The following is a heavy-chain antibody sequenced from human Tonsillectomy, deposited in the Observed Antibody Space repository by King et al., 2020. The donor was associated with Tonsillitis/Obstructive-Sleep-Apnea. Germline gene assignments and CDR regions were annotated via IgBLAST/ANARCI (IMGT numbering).Heavy chain of an antibody. V-gene: IGHV3-48*03. J-gene: IGHJ4*02. CDR2: ISSSGSTI. CDR1: CLQFSTYV. Sequence: VKQVEYVGGWVQRGGCLRISGEASCLQFSTYVTNGVRQAPGKGLEWVSYISSSGSTIYYADSVKGRFTISRDNAKNSLYLQMNSLRAEDTAVYYCARAVVARSSTHNYFECWGTGPLVTVS. CDR3: ARAVVARSSTHNYFEC. D-gene: IGHD6-6*01.